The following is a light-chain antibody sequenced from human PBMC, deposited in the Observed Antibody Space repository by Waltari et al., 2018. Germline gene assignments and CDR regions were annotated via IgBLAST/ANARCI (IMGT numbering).Light chain of an antibody. CDR2: RAS. CDR1: QNINNL. V-gene: IGKV3-15*01. CDR3: QQYNNWPIT. J-gene: IGKJ5*01. Sequence: EVVLTQSPATLSVSPGERATLSCRASQNINNLLAWYQQKPGQAPRLLIYRASTRATDIPVRFSGSGSGTDFTLTISSPQSEDFAVYYCQQYNNWPITFGQGTRLEIK.